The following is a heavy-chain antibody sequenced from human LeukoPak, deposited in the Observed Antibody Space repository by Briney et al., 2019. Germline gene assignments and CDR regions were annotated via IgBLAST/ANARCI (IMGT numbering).Heavy chain of an antibody. CDR2: INHSGST. CDR1: GGSFSGYY. D-gene: IGHD1-26*01. Sequence: SETLSLTCAVYGGSFSGYYWSWIRQPPGKGLEWIGEINHSGSTNYNPSLKSRVTISVDTSKNQFSLKLSSVTAADTAVYYCARDSGTYAGDFDYWGQGTLVTVSS. V-gene: IGHV4-34*01. J-gene: IGHJ4*02. CDR3: ARDSGTYAGDFDY.